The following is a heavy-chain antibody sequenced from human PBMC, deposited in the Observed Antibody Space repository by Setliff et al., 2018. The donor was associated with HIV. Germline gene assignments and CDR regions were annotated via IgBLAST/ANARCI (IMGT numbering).Heavy chain of an antibody. J-gene: IGHJ4*02. D-gene: IGHD6-19*01. CDR2: IYYSGST. V-gene: IGHV4-39*07. CDR3: ARSPRVGVAGEFDY. Sequence: PSETLSLTCTVSGGSISSSSYYWGWIRQPPGKGLEWIGSIYYSGSTYYNPSLKSRVTISVDTSKNQFSLKVNSVTAADTAVYYCARSPRVGVAGEFDYWGQGTLVTVS. CDR1: GGSISSSSYY.